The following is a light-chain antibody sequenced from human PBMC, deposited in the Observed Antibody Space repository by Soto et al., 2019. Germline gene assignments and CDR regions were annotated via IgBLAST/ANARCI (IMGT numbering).Light chain of an antibody. CDR3: SSYTSSSTYV. CDR1: SSDVGGYNY. J-gene: IGLJ1*01. V-gene: IGLV2-14*01. CDR2: EVS. Sequence: QSALTQPASVSVSPGQSITVSCTGTSSDVGGYNYASWYQQHPGKAPKLMIYEVSNRPSGVSNRFSGSKSGNTASLTISGLQAEDEADYYCSSYTSSSTYVFGTGTKVTVL.